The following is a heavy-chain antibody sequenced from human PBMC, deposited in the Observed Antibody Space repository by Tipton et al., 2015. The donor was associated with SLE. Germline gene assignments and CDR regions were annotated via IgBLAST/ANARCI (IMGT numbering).Heavy chain of an antibody. J-gene: IGHJ4*02. D-gene: IGHD1-26*01. CDR3: ARGGERGGSALRI. CDR1: GYSIRSGYF. CDR2: INHSGST. V-gene: IGHV4-38-2*02. Sequence: TLSLTCTVSGYSIRSGYFWGWIRQPPGKGLEWIGEINHSGSTNYNPSLKSRVTISVDTSKNQFSLKLSSVTAADTAVYYCARGGERGGSALRIWGQGTLVTVSS.